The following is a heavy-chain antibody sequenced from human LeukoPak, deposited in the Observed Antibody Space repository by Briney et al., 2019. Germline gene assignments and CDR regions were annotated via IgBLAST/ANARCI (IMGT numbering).Heavy chain of an antibody. D-gene: IGHD2-15*01. Sequence: ASVKVSCKASGGTFSSYAISWVRQAPGQGLEWMGWINPNSGGTNYAQKFQGRVTMTRDTSISTAYMELSRQRSDDTAVYYCARGPIVVAVAATHNYYYYMDVWGKGTTVTVSS. CDR3: ARGPIVVAVAATHNYYYYMDV. CDR2: INPNSGGT. CDR1: GGTFSSYA. J-gene: IGHJ6*03. V-gene: IGHV1-2*02.